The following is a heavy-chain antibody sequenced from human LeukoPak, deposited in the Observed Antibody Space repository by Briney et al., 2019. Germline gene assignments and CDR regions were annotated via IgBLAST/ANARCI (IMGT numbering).Heavy chain of an antibody. CDR3: AREGGYCGSTSCYDPNFDY. V-gene: IGHV1-2*02. Sequence: GASVKVSCKASGYTFTGYYMHWVRQAPGQGLEWMGWINPNSGGTNYAQQFQGRVTMTRDTSINTAYMELSRLRSDDTAVYFCAREGGYCGSTSCYDPNFDYWGQGTLVTVSS. D-gene: IGHD2-2*01. CDR1: GYTFTGYY. J-gene: IGHJ4*02. CDR2: INPNSGGT.